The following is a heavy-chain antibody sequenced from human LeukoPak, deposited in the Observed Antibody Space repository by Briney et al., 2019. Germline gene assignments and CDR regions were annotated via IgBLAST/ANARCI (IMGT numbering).Heavy chain of an antibody. CDR3: ARETTVNYFDY. D-gene: IGHD4-17*01. V-gene: IGHV5-51*01. CDR1: GSSFTSYW. CDR2: IYPGDSDT. J-gene: IGHJ4*02. Sequence: GASLKISYKGSGSSFTSYWIGWVRPMPGKGVEWMGIIYPGDSDTRDSPSFQGQVTISADKSISTAYLQWSSLKASDTAMYYCARETTVNYFDYWGQGTLVTVSS.